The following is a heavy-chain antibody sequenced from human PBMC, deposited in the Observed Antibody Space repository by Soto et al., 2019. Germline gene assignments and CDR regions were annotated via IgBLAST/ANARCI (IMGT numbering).Heavy chain of an antibody. D-gene: IGHD3-22*01. CDR2: IYFSGTT. J-gene: IGHJ5*02. V-gene: IGHV4-31*03. Sequence: PSETLSLTCTVSGGSISSGDYYWSWIRQHPGKGLEWIGTIYFSGTTYYNPSLKSRVTISVDTSKSQFSLKLSSVTVADTAVYYCARRDRSGFSYWLDTWGQGTLVTVSS. CDR3: ARRDRSGFSYWLDT. CDR1: GGSISSGDYY.